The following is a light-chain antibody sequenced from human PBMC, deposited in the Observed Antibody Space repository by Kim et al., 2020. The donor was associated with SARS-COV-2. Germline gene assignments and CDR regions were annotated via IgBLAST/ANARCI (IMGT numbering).Light chain of an antibody. J-gene: IGKJ1*01. V-gene: IGKV4-1*01. CDR2: WAS. CDR3: QQYYSTPRT. CDR1: QSVLYSPNNKNY. Sequence: IVMTQSPDSLAVSLGERATINCKSSQSVLYSPNNKNYLAWYQQKAGQPPKLLIYWASTRESGVPDRFSGSGSGTDFTLTISSLQAEDVAVYYCQQYYSTPRTFGQGTKVDIK.